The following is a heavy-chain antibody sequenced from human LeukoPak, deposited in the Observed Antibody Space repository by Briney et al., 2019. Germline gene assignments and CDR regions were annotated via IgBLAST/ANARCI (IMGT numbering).Heavy chain of an antibody. Sequence: SETLSLTCTVSGGSISSGSYYWSWIRQPAGKGLEWIGRIYTSGSTNYNPSLKSRVTISVDTSKNQFSLKLSSVTAADTAVYYCAREGPSRNYYYYYYMDVWGKGTTVTISS. CDR1: GGSISSGSYY. J-gene: IGHJ6*03. V-gene: IGHV4-61*02. CDR2: IYTSGST. CDR3: AREGPSRNYYYYYYMDV.